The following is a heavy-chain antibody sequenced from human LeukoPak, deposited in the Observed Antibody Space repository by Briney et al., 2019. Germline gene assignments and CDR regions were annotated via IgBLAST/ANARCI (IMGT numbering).Heavy chain of an antibody. CDR1: GGTFSSYA. V-gene: IGHV1-69*13. CDR2: IIPIFGTA. CDR3: ARLMTTVTTPLVDLFDY. D-gene: IGHD4-17*01. Sequence: GASVKVSCKASGGTFSSYAISWVRQAPGQGLEWMGGIIPIFGTANYAQKFQGRVTITADESTSTACMELSSLRSEDTAVYYCARLMTTVTTPLVDLFDYWGQGTLVTVSS. J-gene: IGHJ4*02.